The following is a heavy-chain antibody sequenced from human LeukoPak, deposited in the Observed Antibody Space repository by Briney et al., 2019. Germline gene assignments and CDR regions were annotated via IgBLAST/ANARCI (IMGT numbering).Heavy chain of an antibody. Sequence: GRSLRLSCAASGFTFSSYGMQWVRQAPGKGLEWVAVIWSDGGNKYYGDSVKGRFTISRDNSKNTLYLQMNSLRVEDTAVYYCARDIWSADYWGQGTLVTVSS. J-gene: IGHJ4*02. CDR1: GFTFSSYG. CDR2: IWSDGGNK. CDR3: ARDIWSADY. D-gene: IGHD2-8*02. V-gene: IGHV3-33*01.